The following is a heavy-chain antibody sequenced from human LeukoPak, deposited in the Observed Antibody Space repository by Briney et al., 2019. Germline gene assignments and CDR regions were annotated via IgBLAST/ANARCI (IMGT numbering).Heavy chain of an antibody. CDR1: GYTFNVYY. CDR2: INPNSGAT. V-gene: IGHV1-2*02. J-gene: IGHJ6*02. CDR3: ASLGATTIYYYGMDV. D-gene: IGHD1-26*01. Sequence: ASVKVSCKASGYTFNVYYLHWVRQAPGQGLEWMGWINPNSGATNYAQKFQGRVTMTRDTSISTVYMELSRLRSDDTAVYYCASLGATTIYYYGMDVWGQGTTVTVSS.